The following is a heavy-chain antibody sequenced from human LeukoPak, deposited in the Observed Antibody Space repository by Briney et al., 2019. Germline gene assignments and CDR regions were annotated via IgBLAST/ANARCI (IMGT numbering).Heavy chain of an antibody. J-gene: IGHJ4*02. Sequence: GGSLRLSCAASGFTFSSYAMHWVRQAPGKGLEWAAVISYDGSNKYYADSVKGRFTISRDNSKNTLYLQMNSLRAEDTAVYYCAKDRRLQMSYFDYWGQGTQVTVSS. CDR2: ISYDGSNK. D-gene: IGHD2-15*01. V-gene: IGHV3-30-3*01. CDR1: GFTFSSYA. CDR3: AKDRRLQMSYFDY.